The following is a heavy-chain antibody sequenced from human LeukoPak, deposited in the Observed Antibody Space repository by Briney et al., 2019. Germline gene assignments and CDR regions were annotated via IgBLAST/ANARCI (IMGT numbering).Heavy chain of an antibody. Sequence: GSLRLSCAASGFTVSNSYMTWVRQAPGKGLEWIGSIYHGGATHYNPSLKSRVTISLDTSKNQFSLKLSSVTAADTAVYYCARAYCVGDCFVLHIYFDYWGQGTLVTVSS. CDR3: ARAYCVGDCFVLHIYFDY. D-gene: IGHD2-21*02. CDR1: GFTVSNSY. CDR2: IYHGGAT. J-gene: IGHJ4*02. V-gene: IGHV4-38-2*01.